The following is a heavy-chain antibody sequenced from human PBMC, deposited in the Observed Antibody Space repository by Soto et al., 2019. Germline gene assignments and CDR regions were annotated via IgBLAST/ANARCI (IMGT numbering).Heavy chain of an antibody. J-gene: IGHJ6*03. CDR1: GGSISSYY. Sequence: SETLSLTCTVSGGSISSYYWSWIRQPPGKGLEWIGYIYYSGSTNYNPSLKSRVTISVDTSKNQFSLKLSSVTAADTAVYYCARHPDYDFWSGRRLKYYYYYMDVWGKGTTVTVSS. CDR3: ARHPDYDFWSGRRLKYYYYYMDV. D-gene: IGHD3-3*01. V-gene: IGHV4-59*08. CDR2: IYYSGST.